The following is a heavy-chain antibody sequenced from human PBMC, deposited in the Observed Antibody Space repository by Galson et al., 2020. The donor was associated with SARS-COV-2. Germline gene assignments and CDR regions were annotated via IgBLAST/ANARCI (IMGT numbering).Heavy chain of an antibody. V-gene: IGHV1-69*10. J-gene: IGHJ4*02. CDR2: IIPILGIA. Sequence: SVKVSCKASGGTFSSYAISWVRQAPGQGLEWMGGIIPILGIANYAQKFQGRVTITADKSTSTAYMELSSLRSEDTAVYYCACRQTYDYDSSGIFDYWGQGTLVTVSS. CDR3: ACRQTYDYDSSGIFDY. CDR1: GGTFSSYA. D-gene: IGHD3-22*01.